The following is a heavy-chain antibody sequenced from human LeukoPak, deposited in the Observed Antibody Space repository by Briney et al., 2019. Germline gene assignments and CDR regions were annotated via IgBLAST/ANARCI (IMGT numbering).Heavy chain of an antibody. V-gene: IGHV4-59*01. J-gene: IGHJ5*02. CDR3: ARDRGNYYGSGSYYDWFDP. CDR2: IYYSGST. CDR1: GGSISSYY. Sequence: PSETLSLTCTVSGGSISSYYWSWIRQPPGKGLEWIGYIYYSGSTNYNPSLKSRVTISVETSKNQFSLKLSSVTAADTAVYYCARDRGNYYGSGSYYDWFDPWGQGTLVTVSS. D-gene: IGHD3-10*01.